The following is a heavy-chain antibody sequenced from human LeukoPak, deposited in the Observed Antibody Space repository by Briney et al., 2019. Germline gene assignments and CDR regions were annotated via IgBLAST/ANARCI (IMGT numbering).Heavy chain of an antibody. Sequence: GGSLRLSCAASGFTFSSYWMSWVRKAPGRGLEWVANIKQDGSEKYYVDSVKGRFTISRDNAKNSLYLQMNSLRGEDTAVYYCARDGYSSGWYDFDYWGQGTLVTVSS. D-gene: IGHD6-19*01. J-gene: IGHJ4*02. CDR2: IKQDGSEK. CDR3: ARDGYSSGWYDFDY. V-gene: IGHV3-7*01. CDR1: GFTFSSYW.